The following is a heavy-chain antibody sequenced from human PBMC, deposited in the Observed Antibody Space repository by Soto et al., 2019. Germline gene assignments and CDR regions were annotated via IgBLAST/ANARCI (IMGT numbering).Heavy chain of an antibody. Sequence: SETLSLTCTVSGGSISSYYWSWIRQPPGKGLEWIGYIYYSGSTNYNPSLKSRVTISVDTSKNQFSLKLSSVTAADTAVYYCARVPLTTVTNDGYYYYGMDVWGQGTTVTVSS. CDR3: ARVPLTTVTNDGYYYYGMDV. CDR1: GGSISSYY. D-gene: IGHD4-17*01. J-gene: IGHJ6*02. V-gene: IGHV4-59*01. CDR2: IYYSGST.